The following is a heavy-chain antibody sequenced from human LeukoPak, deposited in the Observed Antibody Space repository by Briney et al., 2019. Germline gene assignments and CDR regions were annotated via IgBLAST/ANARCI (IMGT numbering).Heavy chain of an antibody. J-gene: IGHJ5*02. Sequence: SETLSLTCTVSGGSISSSDYYWGWIRQPPGKGLEWVGSIYYSGSTYYNPSLKSRVTISVDTSKNQFSLKLSSVTAADTAVYYCARGHPYYYGSGRTPRNWFDPWGQGTLVTVSS. V-gene: IGHV4-39*07. CDR1: GGSISSSDYY. D-gene: IGHD3-10*01. CDR2: IYYSGST. CDR3: ARGHPYYYGSGRTPRNWFDP.